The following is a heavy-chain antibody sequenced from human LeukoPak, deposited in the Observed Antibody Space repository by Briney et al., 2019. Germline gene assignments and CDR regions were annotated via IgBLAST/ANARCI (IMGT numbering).Heavy chain of an antibody. V-gene: IGHV3-30*04. Sequence: GGSLRLSCAASGFTFSSYAMHWVRQAPGKGLEWVAVISYDGSNKYYADSVKGRFTISRDNSKNTLYLQMNSLRAEDTAVYYCARAPVDTAMVTAGYDYWGQGTLVTVSS. CDR3: ARAPVDTAMVTAGYDY. CDR2: ISYDGSNK. J-gene: IGHJ4*02. D-gene: IGHD5-18*01. CDR1: GFTFSSYA.